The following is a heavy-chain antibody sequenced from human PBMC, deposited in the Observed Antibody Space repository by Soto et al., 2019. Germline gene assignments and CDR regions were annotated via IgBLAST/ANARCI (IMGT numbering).Heavy chain of an antibody. V-gene: IGHV3-21*01. J-gene: IGHJ6*02. CDR2: ISSSSSYI. CDR3: ARVPFIAARARFGYYGMDV. D-gene: IGHD6-6*01. Sequence: PGGSLRLSCAASGFTFSSYSMNWVRQAPGKGLEWVSSISSSSSYIYYADSVKGRFTISRDNAKNSLYLQMNSLRAEDTAVYYCARVPFIAARARFGYYGMDVWGQGTTVTVSS. CDR1: GFTFSSYS.